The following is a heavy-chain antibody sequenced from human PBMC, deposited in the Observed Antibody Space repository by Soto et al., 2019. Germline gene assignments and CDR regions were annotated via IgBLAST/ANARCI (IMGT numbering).Heavy chain of an antibody. Sequence: ASVKVSCKASGYTFTSYAMHWVRQAPGQRLEWMGWINAGNGNTKYSQKFQGRVTITRDTSASTAYMELSSLRSEDTAMYYCARILWGPHTAHDASDIWGHGTIVTVTS. CDR3: ARILWGPHTAHDASDI. D-gene: IGHD3-16*01. CDR2: INAGNGNT. CDR1: GYTFTSYA. J-gene: IGHJ3*02. V-gene: IGHV1-3*01.